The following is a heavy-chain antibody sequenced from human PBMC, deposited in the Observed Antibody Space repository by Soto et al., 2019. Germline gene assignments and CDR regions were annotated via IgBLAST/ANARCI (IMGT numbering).Heavy chain of an antibody. Sequence: GVLRLSCTASGFTFSSYAMSWVRQAPGKGLEWVSAISGSGGSTYYADSVKGRFTISRDNSKNTLYLQMNSLRAEDTAVYYCANPVYRSSGWQRAYYYGMDVWGQGTTVTVSS. CDR1: GFTFSSYA. CDR2: ISGSGGST. D-gene: IGHD6-25*01. J-gene: IGHJ6*02. V-gene: IGHV3-23*01. CDR3: ANPVYRSSGWQRAYYYGMDV.